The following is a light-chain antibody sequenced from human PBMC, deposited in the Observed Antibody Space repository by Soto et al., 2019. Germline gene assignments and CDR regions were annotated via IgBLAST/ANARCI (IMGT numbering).Light chain of an antibody. J-gene: IGKJ2*01. CDR3: QQRSTWAPGYT. CDR1: QSVSSY. Sequence: EIVLTQSPATLSLSPGERATLSCRASQSVSSYLAWYQQKPGQAPRLLIYDASNRATGIPARFSGSGSGTDFTLTISSLEPDEFAVYYWQQRSTWAPGYTFGQGTKLEIK. CDR2: DAS. V-gene: IGKV3-11*01.